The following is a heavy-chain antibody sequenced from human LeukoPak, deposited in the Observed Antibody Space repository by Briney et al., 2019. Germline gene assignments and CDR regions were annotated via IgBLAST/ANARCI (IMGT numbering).Heavy chain of an antibody. D-gene: IGHD1-1*01. Sequence: GGSLRLSCKASGFTFGDYAMSWIRQAPGKGLEWVGFIRSKVYGETADYAASVKGRFTISRDDSKAIAYLQMNSLKTEDTAVYHCTRDRGAYNLYDYWGQGTLVTVSS. CDR1: GFTFGDYA. V-gene: IGHV3-49*03. CDR2: IRSKVYGETA. J-gene: IGHJ4*02. CDR3: TRDRGAYNLYDY.